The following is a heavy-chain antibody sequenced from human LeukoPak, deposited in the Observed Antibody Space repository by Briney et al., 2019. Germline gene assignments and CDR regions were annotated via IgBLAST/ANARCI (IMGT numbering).Heavy chain of an antibody. CDR2: ISGSGGSI. CDR1: GFTFSSYA. V-gene: IGHV3-23*01. D-gene: IGHD3-9*01. CDR3: ARVARYYDILTGYYFDY. Sequence: GGSLRLSCAASGFTFSSYAMSWVRQAPGKGLEWVSGISGSGGSIYYADSVKGRFTISRDNSKNTLYLQMNSLRAEDTAVYYCARVARYYDILTGYYFDYWGQGTLVTVSS. J-gene: IGHJ4*02.